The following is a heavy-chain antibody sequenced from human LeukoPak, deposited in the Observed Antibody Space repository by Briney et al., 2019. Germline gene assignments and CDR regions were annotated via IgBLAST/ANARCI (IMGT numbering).Heavy chain of an antibody. V-gene: IGHV1-69*05. J-gene: IGHJ5*02. Sequence: SVKVSCKASGDSFGTYGITWVRQALGQGLEWMGGFNPIFGSAQYAQKFQGRVTITMDVSARTVYMELSSLRSEDTTIYYCARDFGSGVFDPWGQGTLVTVSS. CDR1: GDSFGTYG. CDR2: FNPIFGSA. CDR3: ARDFGSGVFDP. D-gene: IGHD3-10*01.